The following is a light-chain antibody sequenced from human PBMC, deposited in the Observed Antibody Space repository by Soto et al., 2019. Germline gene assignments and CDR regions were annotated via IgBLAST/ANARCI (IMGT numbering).Light chain of an antibody. Sequence: QSVLTQPPSVSAAPGQEVTISCYGNSSNVGTHGVSWFQQLPGKAPKLLIYEDSQRPSGIPEPFSGSKSGTSATLGITGLQTRHEADYYCGTWDRSLRARFGSGTNLTVL. CDR1: SSNVGTHG. CDR3: GTWDRSLRAR. CDR2: EDS. V-gene: IGLV1-51*02. J-gene: IGLJ1*01.